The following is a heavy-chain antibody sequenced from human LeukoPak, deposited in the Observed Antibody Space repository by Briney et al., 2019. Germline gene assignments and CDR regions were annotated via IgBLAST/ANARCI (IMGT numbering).Heavy chain of an antibody. Sequence: GGSLRLSCAASGFTFSSYAMSWVRQAPGKGLEWVSAISNSGFSTYYADSVKGRFTTSRDNSKNTLYLQMNSLGAEDTAVYYCLSYCSSTSCYESNWFDPWGQGTLVTVSS. D-gene: IGHD2-2*01. CDR3: LSYCSSTSCYESNWFDP. J-gene: IGHJ5*02. V-gene: IGHV3-23*01. CDR1: GFTFSSYA. CDR2: ISNSGFST.